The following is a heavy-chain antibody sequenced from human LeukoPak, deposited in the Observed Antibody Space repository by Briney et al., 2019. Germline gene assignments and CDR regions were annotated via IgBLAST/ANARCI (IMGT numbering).Heavy chain of an antibody. D-gene: IGHD6-6*01. J-gene: IGHJ6*02. V-gene: IGHV3-23*01. CDR2: ISDNGGFT. CDR3: AKDCIAARPYGMDV. Sequence: GGSLRLSCAASGFTFNNYAMSWVRQAPGKGLEWVSVISDNGGFTYYAYSVKGRFTISRDNSKNTVYLQMNSLRAEDTAVYYCAKDCIAARPYGMDVWGQGTTVTVSS. CDR1: GFTFNNYA.